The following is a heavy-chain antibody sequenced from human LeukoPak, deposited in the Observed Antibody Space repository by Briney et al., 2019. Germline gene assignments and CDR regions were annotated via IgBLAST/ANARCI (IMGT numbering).Heavy chain of an antibody. J-gene: IGHJ6*03. D-gene: IGHD3-10*01. CDR2: IFSGGTT. Sequence: GESLRLSCAASGFSVSMKFMTWVRQAPGKGLEWVAVIFSGGTTYYADSPKGGFTVSRENSKNMIYLHMNSVRAENAPVYYCARFSGPGMQRYYYYMDVRGTGTTVTVSS. CDR1: GFSVSMKF. V-gene: IGHV3-53*01. CDR3: ARFSGPGMQRYYYYMDV.